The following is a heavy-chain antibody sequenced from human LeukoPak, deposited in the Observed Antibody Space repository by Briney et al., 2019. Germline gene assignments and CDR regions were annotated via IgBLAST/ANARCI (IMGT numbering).Heavy chain of an antibody. CDR1: GYTFTAHS. V-gene: IGHV7-4-1*02. CDR2: TSTSTGNP. CDR3: ARDASKVHFDY. J-gene: IGHJ4*02. Sequence: GASVKVSCKASGYTFTAHSINWVRQAPGQGLEWMGWTSTSTGNPTHAQGFTGRFVFSLDTSVSTTYLQISSLEADDTAVYYCARDASKVHFDYWGQGSLVTVSS. D-gene: IGHD5/OR15-5a*01.